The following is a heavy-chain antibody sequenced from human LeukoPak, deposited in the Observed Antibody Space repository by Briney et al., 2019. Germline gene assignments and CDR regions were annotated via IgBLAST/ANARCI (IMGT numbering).Heavy chain of an antibody. D-gene: IGHD2-2*01. CDR2: INPNSGGT. CDR3: ARALRGYCSTTSCYNFDY. CDR1: GYTFTGYY. V-gene: IGHV1-2*02. Sequence: ASVKVSCKASGYTFTGYYMHWVRQAPGQGLEWMGWINPNSGGTNYAQKFQGRVTMTRDTSISTAYMELSRLKSDDTAVYYCARALRGYCSTTSCYNFDYWGQGTLVTVSS. J-gene: IGHJ4*02.